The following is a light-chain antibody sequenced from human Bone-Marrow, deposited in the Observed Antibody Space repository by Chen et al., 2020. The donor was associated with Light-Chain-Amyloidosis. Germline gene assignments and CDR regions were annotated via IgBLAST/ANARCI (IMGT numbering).Light chain of an antibody. CDR2: NNH. V-gene: IGLV1-44*01. CDR1: GSNIGGHS. J-gene: IGLJ3*02. Sequence: HSLLPQPPPASGTPGPAFNIACSGSGSNIGGHSVNWYQHLPGTAPQLVIFNNHKRPSGVPDRFSGSRSGTSASLAISGLQADDEGDYYCAAWDDSLRTYLFGGGTKLTVL. CDR3: AAWDDSLRTYL.